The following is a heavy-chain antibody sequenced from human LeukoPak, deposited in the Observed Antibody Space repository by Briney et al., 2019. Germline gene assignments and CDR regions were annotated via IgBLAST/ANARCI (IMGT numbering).Heavy chain of an antibody. CDR2: INHSGSP. D-gene: IGHD3-9*01. CDR1: GGSFSNYY. J-gene: IGHJ4*02. V-gene: IGHV4-34*01. CDR3: ARGPPLSPDYDILTGYYYFAY. Sequence: SETLSLTCGFYGGSFSNYYWGSIRQPPGKGVEWIGEINHSGSPKYNASLKSPVTISVDTSKNHYSLKLSPVTAADTAVYYCARGPPLSPDYDILTGYYYFAYWGQGTLVTVSS.